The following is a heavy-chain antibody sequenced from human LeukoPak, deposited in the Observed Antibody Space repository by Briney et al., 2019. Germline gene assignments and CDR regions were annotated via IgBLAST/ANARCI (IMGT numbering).Heavy chain of an antibody. J-gene: IGHJ4*02. CDR3: ATSTEETFDY. Sequence: PSETLSLTCAVYGGSFSGYYWSWIRQPPGKGLEWIGEINHSGSTNYNPSLKSRVTISVDTSKNQFSLKLSSVTAADTAVYYCATSTEETFDYWGQGTLVTVSS. D-gene: IGHD2-2*01. V-gene: IGHV4-34*01. CDR2: INHSGST. CDR1: GGSFSGYY.